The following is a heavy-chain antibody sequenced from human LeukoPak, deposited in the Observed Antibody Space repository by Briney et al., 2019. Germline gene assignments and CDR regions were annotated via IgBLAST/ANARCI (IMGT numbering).Heavy chain of an antibody. CDR3: ERSSGTYHFDN. J-gene: IGHJ4*02. Sequence: RGALRLSCAASWFTLCSYEMNWVRHAPREGLEWVSYICSRGNIIYYAHSVKGRFTISRDNAKNSLFLQVNSLRAEDTAVYYCERSSGTYHFDNWGERDLVTASS. V-gene: IGHV3-48*03. CDR1: WFTLCSYE. D-gene: IGHD1-26*01. CDR2: ICSRGNII.